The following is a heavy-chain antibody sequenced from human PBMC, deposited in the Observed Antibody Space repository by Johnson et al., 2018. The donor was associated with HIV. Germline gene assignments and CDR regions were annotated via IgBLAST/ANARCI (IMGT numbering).Heavy chain of an antibody. V-gene: IGHV3-7*05. CDR3: ARDDTGYSSSFDAFDV. CDR2: IKQDGSEK. Sequence: EVQLVESGGGLVKPGGSLRLSCAASGFTFSNYWMTWVRQAPGKGLEWVANIKQDGSEKYYVDSMKGRFTITRDNAKNSLYLQMNSLRAEDTAVYYCARDDTGYSSSFDAFDVWGQGTMVTVSS. D-gene: IGHD6-13*01. J-gene: IGHJ3*01. CDR1: GFTFSNYW.